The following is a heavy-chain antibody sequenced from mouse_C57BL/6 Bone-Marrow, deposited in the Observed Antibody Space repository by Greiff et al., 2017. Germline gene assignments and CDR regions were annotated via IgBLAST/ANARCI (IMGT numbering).Heavy chain of an antibody. CDR3: TKGYDDY. CDR1: GFNIKDDY. D-gene: IGHD2-2*01. CDR2: IDPENGDT. Sequence: EVQLQQSGAELVRPGASVKLSCTASGFNIKDDYMHWVKQRPEQGLEWIGWIDPENGDTEYASKFQGKATITAGTSSNTAYLQLSSLTSEDTAVYYCTKGYDDYWGQGTTLTVSS. J-gene: IGHJ2*01. V-gene: IGHV14-4*01.